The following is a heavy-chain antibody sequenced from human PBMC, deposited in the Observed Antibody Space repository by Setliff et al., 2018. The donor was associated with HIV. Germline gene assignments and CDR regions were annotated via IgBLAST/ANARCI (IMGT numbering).Heavy chain of an antibody. D-gene: IGHD6-19*01. CDR1: GTSFTNYW. CDR2: IYPRDSDT. J-gene: IGHJ6*02. V-gene: IGHV5-51*01. CDR3: ARSHRQAVAGTIQYYYYGMDV. Sequence: PGESLKISCKGSGTSFTNYWIGWVRQLPGKGLEWMGIIYPRDSDTRYSPSFQGQVTISADKSISTAYLQWTSLKASDTAMYYCARSHRQAVAGTIQYYYYGMDVWGQGTTVTVSS.